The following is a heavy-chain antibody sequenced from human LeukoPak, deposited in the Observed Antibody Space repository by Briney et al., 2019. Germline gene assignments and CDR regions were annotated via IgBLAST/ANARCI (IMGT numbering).Heavy chain of an antibody. CDR1: GGTFSSYA. CDR3: ARDRWDIVVVLNWFDP. J-gene: IGHJ5*02. CDR2: IIPIFGKA. D-gene: IGHD2-2*01. V-gene: IGHV1-69*13. Sequence: SVKVSCKASGGTFSSYAISWVRQAPGQGLEWMGGIIPIFGKANCAQKFQGRVTITADESTSTAYMELSSLRSEDTAVYYCARDRWDIVVVLNWFDPWGQGTLVTVSS.